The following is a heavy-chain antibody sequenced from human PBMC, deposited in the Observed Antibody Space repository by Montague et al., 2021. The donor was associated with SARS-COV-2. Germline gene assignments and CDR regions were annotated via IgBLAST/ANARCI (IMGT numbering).Heavy chain of an antibody. CDR3: ARELADYGMDV. CDR1: GFPFSSYA. J-gene: IGHJ6*02. Sequence: SLRLSCAASGFPFSSYAMHWVRQAPGKGLEWVAVISYDGSNKYYADSVKGRFTTSRDNSKNTLYLQMNSLRAEDTAVYYCARELADYGMDVWGQGTTVTVSS. V-gene: IGHV3-30-3*01. CDR2: ISYDGSNK.